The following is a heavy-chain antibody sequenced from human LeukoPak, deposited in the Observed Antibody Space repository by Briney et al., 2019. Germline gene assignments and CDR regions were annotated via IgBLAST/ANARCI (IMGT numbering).Heavy chain of an antibody. D-gene: IGHD5-24*01. Sequence: PSQTLSLTCTVSGGSISSGGYYWSWIRQHPGKGLEWIGYIYYSGSTYYNPSLKSRVTISVDTSKNQFSLKLSSVTAADTAVYYCARGWLQLGYFDYWGQGTLVTVSS. V-gene: IGHV4-31*03. CDR1: GGSISSGGYY. CDR2: IYYSGST. CDR3: ARGWLQLGYFDY. J-gene: IGHJ4*02.